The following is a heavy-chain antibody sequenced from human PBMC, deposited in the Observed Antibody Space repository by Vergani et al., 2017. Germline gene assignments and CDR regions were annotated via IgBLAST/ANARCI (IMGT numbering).Heavy chain of an antibody. V-gene: IGHV4-59*10. D-gene: IGHD6-13*01. CDR3: ARDLRGSSSWYVWDY. CDR2: IYTSGSP. J-gene: IGHJ4*02. CDR1: GGSFSGYY. Sequence: QVQLQQWGAGLLKPSETLSLTCDVYGGSFSGYYWSWIRQPAGKGLEWIGRIYTSGSPNYNPSLKSRVTMSVDTSKNQFSLKLSSVTAADTAVYYCARDLRGSSSWYVWDYWGQGTLVTVSS.